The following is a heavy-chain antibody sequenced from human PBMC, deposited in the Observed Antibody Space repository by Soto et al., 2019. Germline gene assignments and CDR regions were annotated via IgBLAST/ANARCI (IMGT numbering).Heavy chain of an antibody. J-gene: IGHJ1*01. V-gene: IGHV4-34*01. Sequence: WISKKQGKGLEWLGDINHVGLTNYNPSLKSRVSIPVDTSKSQFSLKLSSVTAADTAVYYCSRAHDCWRGSHPALASWGQRTPVPGSS. CDR3: SRAHDCWRGSHPALAS. CDR2: INHVGLT. D-gene: IGHD2-21*01.